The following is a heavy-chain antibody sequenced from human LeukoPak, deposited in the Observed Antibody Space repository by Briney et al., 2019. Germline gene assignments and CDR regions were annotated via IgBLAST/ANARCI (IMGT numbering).Heavy chain of an antibody. CDR3: ARDQVAFDI. Sequence: GGSLRLSCAASRFTFSRNAMHWVRQAPGKGLEWVAVTSYDGSTKYYADSVKGRFTISRDNSENTLYLQMNSLRAEDTAVYYCARDQVAFDIWGQGTMVTVSS. CDR1: RFTFSRNA. CDR2: TSYDGSTK. V-gene: IGHV3-30-3*01. J-gene: IGHJ3*02.